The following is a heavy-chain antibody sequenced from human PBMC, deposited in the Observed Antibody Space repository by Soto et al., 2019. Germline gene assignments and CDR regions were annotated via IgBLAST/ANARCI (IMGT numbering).Heavy chain of an antibody. J-gene: IGHJ4*02. CDR1: GYTFTSYA. Sequence: ASVKVSCKASGYTFTSYAMHWVRQAPGQRLEWMGWINAGNGNTKYSQKFQGRVTITRDTSASTAYMELSSLRSEDTAVYYCARDVLLYCSGGSCSRPIFDYWGQGTLVTVSS. CDR3: ARDVLLYCSGGSCSRPIFDY. CDR2: INAGNGNT. D-gene: IGHD2-15*01. V-gene: IGHV1-3*01.